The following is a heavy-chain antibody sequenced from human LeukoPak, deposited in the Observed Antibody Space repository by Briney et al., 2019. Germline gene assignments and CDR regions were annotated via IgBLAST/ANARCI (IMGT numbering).Heavy chain of an antibody. D-gene: IGHD3-10*01. V-gene: IGHV3-11*06. CDR2: ISSSNSYT. CDR1: GFTFSDYY. CDR3: ASLYYGSGSYGYFDY. Sequence: GGSVRLSCAASGFTFSDYYMSWLRQAPGKGLEGVSYISSSNSYTKYADSVKGRFTSSRDNAKNSLYLQMDSLGAEDTAVYYCASLYYGSGSYGYFDYWGQGTLVTVSS. J-gene: IGHJ4*02.